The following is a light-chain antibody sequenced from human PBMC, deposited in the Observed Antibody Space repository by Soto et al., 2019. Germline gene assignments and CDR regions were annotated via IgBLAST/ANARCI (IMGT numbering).Light chain of an antibody. CDR2: GTS. V-gene: IGKV3-20*01. J-gene: IGKJ1*01. Sequence: DIVFTQAPGTLSLSPWESATLSCRASQSVDSTYITWYQQKPGQAPRLLIYGTSGRATGIPDRFSGSGSGTDFTLTISRLEPEDFAVYYCQHYDSSRTFGQGTKVDI. CDR3: QHYDSSRT. CDR1: QSVDSTY.